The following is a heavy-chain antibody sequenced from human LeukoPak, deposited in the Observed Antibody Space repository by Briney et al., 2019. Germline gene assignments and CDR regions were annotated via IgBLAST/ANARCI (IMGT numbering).Heavy chain of an antibody. CDR3: ARGVGGSYLFDY. CDR2: IWYDGTNK. CDR1: GXTFSNYD. D-gene: IGHD1-26*01. Sequence: PGGSLRLSCAASGXTFSNYDMHRVRQAPGKGLEWVAVIWYDGTNKYYADSVKGRFTISRDNSKNTLYLQMNSLRAEDTAVYYCARGVGGSYLFDYWGQGTLVTVSS. J-gene: IGHJ4*02. V-gene: IGHV3-33*01.